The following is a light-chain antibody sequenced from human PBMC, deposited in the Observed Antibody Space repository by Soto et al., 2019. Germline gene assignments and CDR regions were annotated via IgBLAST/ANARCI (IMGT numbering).Light chain of an antibody. J-gene: IGLJ3*02. CDR3: GTWDISLSLWV. CDR1: SSNIGNNY. V-gene: IGLV1-51*02. CDR2: ENN. Sequence: QSVLTQPPSVSAAPGQKVTISCSGSSSNIGNNYVSWYQQLPETAPKLLIYENNKRPSGIPDRFSGSKSGTSATLGITGLQTGDEADYYCGTWDISLSLWVFCGGTTFTVL.